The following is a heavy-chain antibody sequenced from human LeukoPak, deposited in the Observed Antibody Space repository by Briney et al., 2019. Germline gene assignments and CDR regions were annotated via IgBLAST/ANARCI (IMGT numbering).Heavy chain of an antibody. V-gene: IGHV1-69*13. CDR1: GYTFTGYY. CDR3: ARERWEQLGFDY. D-gene: IGHD1-26*01. CDR2: IIPIFGTA. J-gene: IGHJ4*02. Sequence: ASVKVSCKASGYTFTGYYMHWVRQAPGQGLEWMGGIIPIFGTANYAQKFQGRVTITADESTSTAYMELGRLRSDDTAVYYCARERWEQLGFDYWGQGTLVTVSS.